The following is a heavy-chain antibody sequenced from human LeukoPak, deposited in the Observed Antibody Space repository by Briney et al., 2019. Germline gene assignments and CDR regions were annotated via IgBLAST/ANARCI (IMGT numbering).Heavy chain of an antibody. CDR2: IYYSGST. J-gene: IGHJ4*02. V-gene: IGHV4-39*01. D-gene: IGHD6-13*01. CDR1: GGSISSSSYY. Sequence: SETLSLTCTVSGGSISSSSYYWGWIRQPPGKGLEWIGSIYYSGSTYYNPSLKSRVTISVDTSKNQFSLKLSSVTAADTAVYYCARHIYRQLVPGYWGQGTLVTVSS. CDR3: ARHIYRQLVPGY.